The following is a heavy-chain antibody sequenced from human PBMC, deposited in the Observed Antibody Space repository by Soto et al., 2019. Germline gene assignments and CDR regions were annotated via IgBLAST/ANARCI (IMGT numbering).Heavy chain of an antibody. CDR1: GYTFSNYY. CDR2: INPNVDST. V-gene: IGHV1-46*01. Sequence: ASVKVSCKASGYTFSNYYIHWVLQAPGQGLEWMGIINPNVDSTSYAQIFQGRVTITRDTSTNTVYMELRSLRSEDTAVYYCARGDHSGSSASAYWGQGTLVTVS. J-gene: IGHJ4*02. D-gene: IGHD3-22*01. CDR3: ARGDHSGSSASAY.